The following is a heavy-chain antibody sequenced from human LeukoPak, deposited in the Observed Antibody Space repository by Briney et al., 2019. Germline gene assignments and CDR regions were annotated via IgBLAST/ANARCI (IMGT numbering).Heavy chain of an antibody. CDR3: AREAYTGFDLEAFDY. Sequence: GGSLRLSCAVSGFTFSSYSMNWVRQAPGKGLEWVSSITSSSSSIYYADSVKGRFTISRDNAKSSLYLQMNSLRVEDTAVYYCAREAYTGFDLEAFDYWGQGTLVTVSS. V-gene: IGHV3-21*06. J-gene: IGHJ4*02. CDR2: ITSSSSSI. D-gene: IGHD5-12*01. CDR1: GFTFSSYS.